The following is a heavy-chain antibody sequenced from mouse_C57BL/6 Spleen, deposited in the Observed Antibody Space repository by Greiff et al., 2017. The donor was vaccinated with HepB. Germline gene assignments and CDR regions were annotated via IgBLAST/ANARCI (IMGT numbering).Heavy chain of an antibody. Sequence: VMLVESGPGLVAPSQSLSITCTVSGFSLTSYGVHWVRQPPGKGLEWLVVIWSDGSTTYNSALKSRLSISKDNSKSQVFLKMNSLQTDDTAMYYCARDYYGSSYPAWFAYWGQGTLVTVSA. J-gene: IGHJ3*01. CDR3: ARDYYGSSYPAWFAY. CDR2: IWSDGST. V-gene: IGHV2-6*03. D-gene: IGHD1-1*01. CDR1: GFSLTSYG.